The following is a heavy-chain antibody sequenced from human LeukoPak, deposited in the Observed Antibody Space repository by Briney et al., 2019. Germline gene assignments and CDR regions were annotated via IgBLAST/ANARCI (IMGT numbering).Heavy chain of an antibody. Sequence: GGSLRLSCAASGFTFSSYGMSWVRQAPGKGLEWVSAISGSGGSTYYADSVKGRFTISRDNSKNTLDLQMNSRRAEDTAVYYWAKGYSSSRYTPVDPWGQGTLVTVSS. J-gene: IGHJ5*02. D-gene: IGHD6-13*01. CDR1: GFTFSSYG. V-gene: IGHV3-23*01. CDR2: ISGSGGST. CDR3: AKGYSSSRYTPVDP.